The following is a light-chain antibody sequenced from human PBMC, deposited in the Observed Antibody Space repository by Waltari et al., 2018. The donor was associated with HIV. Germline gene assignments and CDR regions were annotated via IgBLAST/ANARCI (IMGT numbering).Light chain of an antibody. J-gene: IGLJ3*02. Sequence: QSALTQPASVSGSPGQSITISCTGTSSDIGGHYSVSWYQQLPGQAPKLMIYAVTYRPSGVSKRFSGSKSGNTASLTISGLQGEDEADYYCLSYTITNTLVFGGGTKLTVL. V-gene: IGLV2-14*01. CDR1: SSDIGGHYS. CDR3: LSYTITNTLV. CDR2: AVT.